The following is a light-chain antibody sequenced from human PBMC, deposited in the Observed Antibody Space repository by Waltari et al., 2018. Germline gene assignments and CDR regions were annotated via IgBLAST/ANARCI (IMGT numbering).Light chain of an antibody. V-gene: IGLV7-46*01. CDR1: TRAVTSGHY. CDR2: DTS. Sequence: QAVLTQEPSVTVSPGGTVTLTCGSSTRAVTSGHYPYWFQQKPGQVHRTLISDTSNKHSWTPARFSGSLLGGKAVLTLSGAHLEDVADYYCMLSYSGSWVFGGGTKLTVL. J-gene: IGLJ3*02. CDR3: MLSYSGSWV.